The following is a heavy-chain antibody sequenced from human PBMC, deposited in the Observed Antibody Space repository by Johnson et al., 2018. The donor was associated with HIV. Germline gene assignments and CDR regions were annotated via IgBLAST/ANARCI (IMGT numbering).Heavy chain of an antibody. CDR3: ASLSSSGAFDI. CDR2: IKQDGSEK. J-gene: IGHJ3*02. Sequence: EVQLVESGGGLVQPGGSLRLSCAASGFTFSSYWMSWVRQAPGKGLEWVANIKQDGSEKYYVDSVKGRFTISRDNAKNSLYLQMNSLRAEDTAVYYCASLSSSGAFDIWGQGTMVTVSS. D-gene: IGHD6-6*01. CDR1: GFTFSSYW. V-gene: IGHV3-7*02.